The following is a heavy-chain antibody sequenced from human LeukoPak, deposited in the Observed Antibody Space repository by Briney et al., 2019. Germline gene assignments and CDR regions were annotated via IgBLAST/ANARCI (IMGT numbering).Heavy chain of an antibody. Sequence: GGSLRLSCAASGFTFSSYGMHWVRQAPGKGLEWVAVIWYDGSNKYYADSVKGRFAISRDNSKNTLYLQMNSLRAEDTAVYYCAKDRDSSGAHFDYWGQGTLVTVSS. J-gene: IGHJ4*02. CDR1: GFTFSSYG. V-gene: IGHV3-30*02. D-gene: IGHD6-19*01. CDR3: AKDRDSSGAHFDY. CDR2: IWYDGSNK.